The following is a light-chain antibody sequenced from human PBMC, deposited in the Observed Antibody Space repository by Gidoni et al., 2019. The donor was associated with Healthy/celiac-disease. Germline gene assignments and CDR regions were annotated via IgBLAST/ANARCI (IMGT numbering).Light chain of an antibody. Sequence: DIQMTQSPSSLSASVVDRVTITCRASQSISSYLNWYQKKPGKAPKLLIYAASSLKSGVPSRCSGSGSGKDFTITISRLQHEDFANYYCQQSYSTPLTFXXXTKVDIK. V-gene: IGKV1-39*01. CDR2: AAS. CDR1: QSISSY. CDR3: QQSYSTPLT. J-gene: IGKJ3*01.